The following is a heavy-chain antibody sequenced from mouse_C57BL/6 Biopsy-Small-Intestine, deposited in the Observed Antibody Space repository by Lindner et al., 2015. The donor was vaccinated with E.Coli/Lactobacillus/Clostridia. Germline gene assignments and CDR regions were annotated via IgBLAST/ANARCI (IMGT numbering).Heavy chain of an antibody. CDR3: GWVFAY. D-gene: IGHD4-1*01. J-gene: IGHJ3*01. CDR1: GYAFSSSW. Sequence: VQLQESGPELVKPGASVKISCKASGYAFSSSWMNWVKQRPGKGLEWIGRIYPGDGDTNYNGKFKGKATLTADKSSSTAYMQLSSLTSEDSAVYFCGWVFAYWGQGTLVTVSA. V-gene: IGHV1-82*01. CDR2: IYPGDGDT.